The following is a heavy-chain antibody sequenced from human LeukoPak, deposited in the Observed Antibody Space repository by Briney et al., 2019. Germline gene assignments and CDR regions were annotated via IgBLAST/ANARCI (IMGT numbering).Heavy chain of an antibody. V-gene: IGHV3-74*01. Sequence: PGGSLRLSCAASGFTFSSYWLHWLRQAPGKGLTWVSRINSDGSRINYADSVKGRFTSSRDNAKNTLYLQMNSLRAEDTAVYYCAKTRPLDSSSWSHGDYWGQGTLVTVSS. CDR1: GFTFSSYW. CDR3: AKTRPLDSSSWSHGDY. CDR2: INSDGSRI. D-gene: IGHD6-13*01. J-gene: IGHJ4*02.